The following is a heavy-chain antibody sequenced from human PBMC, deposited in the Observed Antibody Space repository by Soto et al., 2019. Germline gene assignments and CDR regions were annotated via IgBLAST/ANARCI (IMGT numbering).Heavy chain of an antibody. CDR3: AQTDYGSGNNLM. J-gene: IGHJ4*02. CDR1: GASINSGNDY. V-gene: IGHV4-30-4*01. D-gene: IGHD3-10*01. CDR2: IFYSGST. Sequence: QVQLLESGPGLVKPSQTLSLTCTVSGASINSGNDYWSWIRQPPGRGLEWIGYIFYSGSTYYNPSLKSRVTISVDTSKNQFSLKVGSATAADTAVYYCAQTDYGSGNNLMWGQGTLVTVSS.